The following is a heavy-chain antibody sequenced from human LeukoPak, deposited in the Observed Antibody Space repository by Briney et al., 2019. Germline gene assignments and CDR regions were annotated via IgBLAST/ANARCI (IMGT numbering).Heavy chain of an antibody. Sequence: PGGSLRLYCAASGFTFSSYWMSWVRQAPGKGLEWVANIKKDGGEKYYVDSVKGRFTISRDKAKNSLYLQMNSLRAEDTAVYYCARVEAGAYQPPLDYWGQGTLVTVSS. D-gene: IGHD1-26*01. CDR3: ARVEAGAYQPPLDY. CDR2: IKKDGGEK. CDR1: GFTFSSYW. J-gene: IGHJ4*02. V-gene: IGHV3-7*01.